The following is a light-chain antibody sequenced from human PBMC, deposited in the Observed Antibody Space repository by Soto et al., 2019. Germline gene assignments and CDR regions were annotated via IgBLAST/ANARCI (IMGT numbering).Light chain of an antibody. J-gene: IGKJ1*01. Sequence: IVMTQSPLSLSVTPGEAASISCMSSARLLHKNGYNYVDWYMQKPGQSPQLLIYLGSNRASGVPDRFSGSGSDTYFTLEISRVEADDVVVYYCMQPLENFRTFGQGTKVEIK. V-gene: IGKV2-28*01. CDR3: MQPLENFRT. CDR2: LGS. CDR1: ARLLHKNGYNY.